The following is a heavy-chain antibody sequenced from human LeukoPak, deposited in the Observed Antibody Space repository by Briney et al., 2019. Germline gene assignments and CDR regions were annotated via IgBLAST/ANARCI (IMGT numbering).Heavy chain of an antibody. D-gene: IGHD6-13*01. CDR1: GFTFSSYW. CDR2: IKQDGSEK. J-gene: IGHJ4*02. V-gene: IGHV3-7*03. Sequence: GGSLRLSCAASGFTFSSYWMSWVRQAPGKGLEWVANIKQDGSEKYYVDSVKGRFTISRDNSKNTLYLQMNSLRAEDTAVYYCAKPLKAAAGTHDYWGQGTLVTVSS. CDR3: AKPLKAAAGTHDY.